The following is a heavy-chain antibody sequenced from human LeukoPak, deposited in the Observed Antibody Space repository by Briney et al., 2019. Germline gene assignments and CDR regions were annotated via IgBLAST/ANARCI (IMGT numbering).Heavy chain of an antibody. V-gene: IGHV1-18*01. CDR2: ISAYNGNT. J-gene: IGHJ4*02. CDR3: ARDGRVGATRVPLRY. CDR1: GYTFTSYG. D-gene: IGHD1-26*01. Sequence: ASVKVSCKASGYTFTSYGISWVRQAPGQGLEWMGWISAYNGNTNYAQKLQGRVTMTTDTSTSTAYMELRSLRSDDTAVYYCARDGRVGATRVPLRYWGQGTLVTVSS.